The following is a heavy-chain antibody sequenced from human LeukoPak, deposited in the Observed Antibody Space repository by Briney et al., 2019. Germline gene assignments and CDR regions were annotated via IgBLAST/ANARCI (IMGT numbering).Heavy chain of an antibody. Sequence: PGGSLRLSCAASGFTFSSYGMHWVRQAPGKGLEWVSAISGSGGSTYYADSVKGRFTISRDISKNAVYLQMNSLRAEDTAVYYCARDSYGDANFDSWGQGTLVTVSS. CDR3: ARDSYGDANFDS. CDR2: ISGSGGST. D-gene: IGHD4-17*01. V-gene: IGHV3-23*01. CDR1: GFTFSSYG. J-gene: IGHJ4*02.